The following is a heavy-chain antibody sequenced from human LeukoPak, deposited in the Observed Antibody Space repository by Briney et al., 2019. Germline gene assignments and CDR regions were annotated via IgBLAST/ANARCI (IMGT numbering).Heavy chain of an antibody. CDR2: ISYDGSNQ. V-gene: IGHV3-30-3*01. CDR3: ARDHLRNYYYYYGMDV. Sequence: GRSLRPSCAASGFTFSNYAMHWVRQAPGKGLEWVTVISYDGSNQYYADSVKGRFTISRDSSKNTLYLQMNSLRAEDTAVYYCARDHLRNYYYYYGMDVWGQGTTVTVSS. CDR1: GFTFSNYA. J-gene: IGHJ6*02.